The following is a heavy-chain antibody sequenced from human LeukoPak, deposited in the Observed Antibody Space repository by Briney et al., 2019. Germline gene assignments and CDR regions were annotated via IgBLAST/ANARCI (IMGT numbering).Heavy chain of an antibody. Sequence: GGSLKLSCAASGFTFSSYGMHWVRQAPGKGLEWVALIWYDGSNKYYADSVKGRFTISRDYSKNTLYLQMNSLRAEDTAVYYCAKSSGYYPEYWGQGTLVTVSS. CDR2: IWYDGSNK. V-gene: IGHV3-33*06. CDR1: GFTFSSYG. J-gene: IGHJ4*02. D-gene: IGHD3-22*01. CDR3: AKSSGYYPEY.